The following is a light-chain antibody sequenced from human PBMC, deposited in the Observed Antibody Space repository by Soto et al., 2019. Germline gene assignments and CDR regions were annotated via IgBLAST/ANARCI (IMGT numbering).Light chain of an antibody. J-gene: IGKJ1*01. Sequence: DIQMTQSPSSLSASVGDRFTITCRASQSISSYLNWYQQKPGKAPKVLIYAASSLQSGVPSRFSGSGSGTDFTLTISSLQPEDFATYYCQQSYSTPQTFGQGTKVDI. V-gene: IGKV1-39*01. CDR2: AAS. CDR1: QSISSY. CDR3: QQSYSTPQT.